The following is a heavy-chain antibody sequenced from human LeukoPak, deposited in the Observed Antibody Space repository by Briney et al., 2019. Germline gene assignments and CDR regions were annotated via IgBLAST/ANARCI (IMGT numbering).Heavy chain of an antibody. CDR2: ISSSSSYI. CDR1: GFTFSSYS. D-gene: IGHD5-18*01. CDR3: ARDRADGYNYGDYFDN. V-gene: IGHV3-21*01. Sequence: PGGSLRLSCAASGFTFSSYSMNWVRQAPGNGLEWVSSISSSSSYIYYADSVKGRFTISRDNAKDSLYLQMNSLRAEDTAVYYCARDRADGYNYGDYFDNWGQGTLVTVSS. J-gene: IGHJ4*02.